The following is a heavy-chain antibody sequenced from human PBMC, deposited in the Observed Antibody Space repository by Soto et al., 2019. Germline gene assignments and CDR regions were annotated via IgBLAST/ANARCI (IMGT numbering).Heavy chain of an antibody. CDR2: INAGNGNT. CDR3: ARGYCSGGSCYPIDY. D-gene: IGHD2-15*01. V-gene: IGHV1-3*01. CDR1: GYTFTSYA. J-gene: IGHJ4*02. Sequence: GASVKVSWKASGYTFTSYAMHWVRQAPGQRLEWMGWINAGNGNTKYSQKFQGRVTITRDTSASTAYMELSSLRSEDTAVYYCARGYCSGGSCYPIDYWGQGTLVTVSS.